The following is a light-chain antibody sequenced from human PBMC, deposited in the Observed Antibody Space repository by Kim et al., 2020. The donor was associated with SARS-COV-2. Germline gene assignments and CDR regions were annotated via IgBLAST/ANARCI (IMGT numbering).Light chain of an antibody. J-gene: IGLJ1*01. CDR2: EIT. CDR1: STDFTTYNY. CDR3: TSHANDNYV. Sequence: QSALTQPPSASGSPGQSVTISCSGTSTDFTTYNYVSWYQQHPGKAPKPIIYEITKRPSGVPDRFSGSKSGDTASLTVSGLQAEDEADYYCTSHANDNYVFGTGTKVTVL. V-gene: IGLV2-8*01.